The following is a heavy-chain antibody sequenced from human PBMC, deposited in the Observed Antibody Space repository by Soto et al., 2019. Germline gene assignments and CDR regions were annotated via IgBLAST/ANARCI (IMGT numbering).Heavy chain of an antibody. CDR2: IGSSSGTI. J-gene: IGHJ5*02. D-gene: IGHD3-16*01. CDR1: GFTFSSYS. CDR3: AREEYVGFNGFAP. Sequence: EVQLVESGGGLVQPGGSLRLSCAASGFTFSSYSMNWVRQAPGKGLEWVSFIGSSSGTIFYADSVKGRFTISRDNAKNSPYLQMNSLRDEDTAVYYCAREEYVGFNGFAPWGQGTLVTVSS. V-gene: IGHV3-48*02.